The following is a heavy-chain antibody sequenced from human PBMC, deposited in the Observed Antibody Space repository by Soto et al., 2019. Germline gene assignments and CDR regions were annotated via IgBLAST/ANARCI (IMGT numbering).Heavy chain of an antibody. D-gene: IGHD2-15*01. CDR3: AKFSRGVVVVAATPWFDP. V-gene: IGHV3-30*18. J-gene: IGHJ5*02. CDR2: ISYDGSNK. CDR1: GFTFSSYG. Sequence: QVQLVESGGGVVQPGRSLSLSCAASGFTFSSYGMHWVRQAPGKGLEWVAVISYDGSNKYYADSVKGRFTISRDNSKNTLYLQMNSLRAEDTAVYYCAKFSRGVVVVAATPWFDPWGQGTLVTVSS.